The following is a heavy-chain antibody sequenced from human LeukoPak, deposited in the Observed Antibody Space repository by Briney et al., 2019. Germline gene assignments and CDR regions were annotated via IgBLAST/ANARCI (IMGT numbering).Heavy chain of an antibody. J-gene: IGHJ4*02. CDR2: IYYSGST. Sequence: SETLSLTCTVSGGSISSSSYYWGWIRQPPGKGLEWIGSIYYSGSTYYNPSLKSRVTISVDTSKNQFSLKLSSVTAADTAVYYCASLLDSGPFDYWGQGTLVTVSS. CDR1: GGSISSSSYY. D-gene: IGHD5-12*01. CDR3: ASLLDSGPFDY. V-gene: IGHV4-39*07.